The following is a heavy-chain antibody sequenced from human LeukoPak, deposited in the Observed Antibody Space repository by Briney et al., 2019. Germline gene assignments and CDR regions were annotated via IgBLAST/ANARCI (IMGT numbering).Heavy chain of an antibody. CDR1: GGSISSGGYS. V-gene: IGHV4-30-2*01. J-gene: IGHJ5*02. CDR2: IYHSGST. D-gene: IGHD1-20*01. CDR3: ARGSITGTTEGNWFDP. Sequence: PSETLSLTCAVSGGSISSGGYSWIWIRQPPGKGLEWIGYIYHSGSTYYNPSLKSRVTISVDRSKNQFSLKLSSVTAADTAVYYCARGSITGTTEGNWFDPWGQGTLATVSS.